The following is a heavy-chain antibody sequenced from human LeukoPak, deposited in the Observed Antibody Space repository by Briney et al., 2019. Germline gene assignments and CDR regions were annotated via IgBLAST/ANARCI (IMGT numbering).Heavy chain of an antibody. CDR1: GGSLSGYY. CDR2: INHSGST. Sequence: SETLSLTCAVYGGSLSGYYWSWTRQPPGKGLEWIGEINHSGSTNYNPSLKSRVTISVDTSKNQFSLKLSSVTAADTAVYYCERGEWELLNWFDHWGQGTLVTVSS. CDR3: ERGEWELLNWFDH. V-gene: IGHV4-34*01. D-gene: IGHD1-26*01. J-gene: IGHJ5*02.